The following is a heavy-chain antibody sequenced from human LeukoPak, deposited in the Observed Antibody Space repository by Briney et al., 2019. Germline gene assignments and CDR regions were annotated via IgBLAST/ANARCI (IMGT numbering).Heavy chain of an antibody. J-gene: IGHJ6*02. D-gene: IGHD5-18*01. CDR3: TRGPTQPWLYSGMDV. Sequence: GGSLTLSCTASGFTFGDYAMSWVRQAPGKGLEWVGFIRSKTYGGTTEYAAAVKGRFTISRDDSKSIAYLQMNSLKTEDTAVYYCTRGPTQPWLYSGMDVWGQGTTVTVSS. CDR1: GFTFGDYA. V-gene: IGHV3-49*04. CDR2: IRSKTYGGTT.